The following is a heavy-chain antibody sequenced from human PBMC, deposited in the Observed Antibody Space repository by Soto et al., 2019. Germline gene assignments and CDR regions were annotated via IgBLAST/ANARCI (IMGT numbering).Heavy chain of an antibody. CDR1: GGTFSNYA. CDR3: ARDMIPAAISYRYYAMDV. V-gene: IGHV1-69*01. J-gene: IGHJ6*02. Sequence: QVQLVQSGAEVKKPGSSVKVSCKASGGTFSNYAFSWVRQVPGQGLEWMGGIIPIFETTNYAQKFQGRVTIAADESTSTTYMELSSRSSEDTAVCFCARDMIPAAISYRYYAMDVWGQGTTVTVSS. D-gene: IGHD2-2*01. CDR2: IIPIFETT.